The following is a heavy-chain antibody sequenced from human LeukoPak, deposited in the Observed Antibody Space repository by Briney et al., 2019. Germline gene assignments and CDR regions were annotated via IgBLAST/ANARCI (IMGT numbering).Heavy chain of an antibody. V-gene: IGHV1-46*01. CDR1: GYTFTGYY. J-gene: IGHJ3*02. CDR3: ARDGIVVVPAARDDAFDI. Sequence: GASVKVSCKASGYTFTGYYMHCVRQAPGQGLEWMGCINPSGGSTSYAQKFQGRVTMTRDTSTSTVYMELSSLRSEDTAVYYCARDGIVVVPAARDDAFDIWGQGTMVTVSS. CDR2: INPSGGST. D-gene: IGHD2-2*01.